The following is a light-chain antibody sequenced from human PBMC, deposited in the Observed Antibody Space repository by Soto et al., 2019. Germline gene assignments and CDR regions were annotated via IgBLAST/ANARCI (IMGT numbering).Light chain of an antibody. CDR3: CSYAGGSTWV. CDR2: EGS. Sequence: QSALTQPASVSGSPGQSITISCTGTSSDIGNYNLVSWYQQHPDKAPKLMIYEGSKRPSGVSNRFSGSKSGNTASLTLSGLQAEDEADYYCCSYAGGSTWVFGGGTKLTV. V-gene: IGLV2-23*01. J-gene: IGLJ2*01. CDR1: SSDIGNYNL.